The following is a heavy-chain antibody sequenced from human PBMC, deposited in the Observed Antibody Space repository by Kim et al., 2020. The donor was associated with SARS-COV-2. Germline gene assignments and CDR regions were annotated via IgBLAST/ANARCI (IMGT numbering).Heavy chain of an antibody. CDR1: GFTFSSYA. Sequence: GGSLRLSCAASGFTFSSYAMSWVRQAPEKGLEWVSAISGSTGSTYYANSVKGRFTISRDNSKNTLYLQMNSLRAEDTAVYYCAKGGGSCCFDNWGQGTLVTVSS. J-gene: IGHJ4*02. D-gene: IGHD2-15*01. CDR3: AKGGGSCCFDN. V-gene: IGHV3-23*01. CDR2: ISGSTGST.